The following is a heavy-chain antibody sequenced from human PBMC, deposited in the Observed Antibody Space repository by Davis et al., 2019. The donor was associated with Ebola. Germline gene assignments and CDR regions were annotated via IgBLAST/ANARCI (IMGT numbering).Heavy chain of an antibody. CDR3: ARANDMYYYGMDV. V-gene: IGHV3-48*01. J-gene: IGHJ6*02. CDR2: ISSSSSTI. CDR1: GFTFSSYS. D-gene: IGHD3-9*01. Sequence: GGSLRLSCAASGFTFSSYSMNWVRQAPGKGLEWVSYISSSSSTIYYADSVKGRFTISRDNAKNSLYLQMNSLRAEDTAVYYCARANDMYYYGMDVWGQGTTVTVSS.